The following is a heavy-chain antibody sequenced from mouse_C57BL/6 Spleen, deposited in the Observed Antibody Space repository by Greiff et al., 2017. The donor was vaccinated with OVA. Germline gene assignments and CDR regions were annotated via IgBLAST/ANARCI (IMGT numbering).Heavy chain of an antibody. CDR2: SRNKANDYTT. CDR3: ARDAGSDYDYPYAMDY. J-gene: IGHJ4*01. V-gene: IGHV7-1*01. D-gene: IGHD2-4*01. CDR1: GFTFSDFY. Sequence: EVQVVESGGGLVQSGRSLRLSCATSGFTFSDFYMEWVRQAPGKGLEWIAASRNKANDYTTEYSASVKGRFIVSRDTSQSILYLQMNALRAEDSVIYYCARDAGSDYDYPYAMDYWGQGTSVTVSA.